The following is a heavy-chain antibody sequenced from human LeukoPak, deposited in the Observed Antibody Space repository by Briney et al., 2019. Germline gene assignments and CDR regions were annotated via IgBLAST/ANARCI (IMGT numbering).Heavy chain of an antibody. CDR2: IYTIGST. V-gene: IGHV4-4*07. CDR3: ARDTDYYDSSGYYGSGYFDY. D-gene: IGHD3-22*01. Sequence: SETLSLTCTVSGGSISSYYWSWIRQPAGKGLEWIGRIYTIGSTNYNPSLKSRVTMSVDTSKNQFSLKLSSVTAADTAVYYCARDTDYYDSSGYYGSGYFDYWGQGTLVTVSS. J-gene: IGHJ4*02. CDR1: GGSISSYY.